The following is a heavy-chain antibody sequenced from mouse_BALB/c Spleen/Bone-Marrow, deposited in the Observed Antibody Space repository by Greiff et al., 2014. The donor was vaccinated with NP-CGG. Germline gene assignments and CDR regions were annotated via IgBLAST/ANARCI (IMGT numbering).Heavy chain of an antibody. CDR3: ARSYRFWYFDV. V-gene: IGHV1S130*01. J-gene: IGHJ1*01. D-gene: IGHD2-14*01. CDR1: GYTFTSSW. CDR2: IHPNSGNT. Sequence: QVHVKQSGSVLVRPGASVKLSCKASGYTFTSSWMHWAKQRPGQGLEWIGDIHPNSGNTNYNEKFRGKATLTVDTSSKTAYVDLSSLTSEDSAVYYCARSYRFWYFDVWGAGTTVTVSS.